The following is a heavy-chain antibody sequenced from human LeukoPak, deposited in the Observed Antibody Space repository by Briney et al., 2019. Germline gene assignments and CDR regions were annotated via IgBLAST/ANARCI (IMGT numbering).Heavy chain of an antibody. V-gene: IGHV3-30*03. CDR3: AREGQYYDLNY. CDR1: GFTFTSYG. D-gene: IGHD3-16*01. J-gene: IGHJ4*02. CDR2: ISYDGSNE. Sequence: GGSLRLSCAASGFTFTSYGMHWVRQAPGKGLEWVAVISYDGSNEYYADTVKGRFTISRDNSKDTLYLQMNSLRTEDTAVYHCAREGQYYDLNYWGQGTLVTVSS.